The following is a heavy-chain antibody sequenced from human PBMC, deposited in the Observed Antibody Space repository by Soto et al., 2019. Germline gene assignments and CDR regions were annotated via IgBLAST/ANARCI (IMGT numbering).Heavy chain of an antibody. V-gene: IGHV4-30-2*01. D-gene: IGHD2-21*02. CDR2: IYQSGST. J-gene: IGHJ4*02. Sequence: QLQLQESGSGLVKPSQTLSLTCAVSGGSISSGGYSWAWIGQPPGKGLEWVGYIYQSGSTYYDPSLKGRVTIAADRSKNQFSLNLASVTAADTAVYYCARSYSGGDAYFDYWGQGTVVTVSS. CDR1: GGSISSGGYS. CDR3: ARSYSGGDAYFDY.